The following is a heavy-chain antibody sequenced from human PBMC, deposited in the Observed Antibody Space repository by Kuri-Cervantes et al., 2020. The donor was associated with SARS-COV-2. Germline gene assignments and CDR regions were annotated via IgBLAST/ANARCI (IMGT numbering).Heavy chain of an antibody. V-gene: IGHV3-23*01. CDR3: AKEGRVPAARYYYYGMDV. Sequence: GESLKISCAASGFTFSSYAMSWVRQAPGKGLEWVSAISGSGGSTYYADSVKGRFTISRDNSKNTLYLQMNSLRAEDTAVYCCAKEGRVPAARYYYYGMDVWGQGTTVTVSS. D-gene: IGHD2-2*01. CDR2: ISGSGGST. CDR1: GFTFSSYA. J-gene: IGHJ6*02.